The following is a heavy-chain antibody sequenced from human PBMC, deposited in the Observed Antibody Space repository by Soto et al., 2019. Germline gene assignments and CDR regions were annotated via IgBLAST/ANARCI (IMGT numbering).Heavy chain of an antibody. CDR1: GGSVISGSYY. D-gene: IGHD7-27*01. CDR2: IYYSGST. V-gene: IGHV4-61*01. Sequence: SETLSLTCTVSGGSVISGSYYLSWIRQPPGKGLEWIGYIYYSGSTNYNPSLKSRVTISVDTSKNQFSLKLSSVTAADTAVYYCARDLGKNNAFDIWGQGTMVTVSS. J-gene: IGHJ3*02. CDR3: ARDLGKNNAFDI.